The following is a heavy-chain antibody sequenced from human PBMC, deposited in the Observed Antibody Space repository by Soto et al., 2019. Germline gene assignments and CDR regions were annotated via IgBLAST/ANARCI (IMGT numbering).Heavy chain of an antibody. V-gene: IGHV3-23*01. D-gene: IGHD2-2*01. CDR1: GFTFRSYA. CDR2: IGVSATLT. J-gene: IGHJ6*02. Sequence: GGSLRLSCATSGFTFRSYAMSWVRQAPGKGLEWVSAIGVSATLTYYVDSVKGRFTISRDNSQSTLYLQMSSLRAEDTAVYYCARGETHHLVVPAAPPVGAMDVWGQGTTVTVSS. CDR3: ARGETHHLVVPAAPPVGAMDV.